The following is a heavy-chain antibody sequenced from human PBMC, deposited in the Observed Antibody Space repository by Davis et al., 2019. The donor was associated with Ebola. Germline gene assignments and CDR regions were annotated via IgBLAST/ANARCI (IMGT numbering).Heavy chain of an antibody. CDR1: GFIFGDYG. J-gene: IGHJ4*02. D-gene: IGHD1-26*01. Sequence: GGSLRLSCETSGFIFGDYGVSWVRQVPGKGLEWLSGTNWNGRSIGYADSVKGRFTIFRDNGKKSLYLQMNSLRADDTALYHCARGPVGRYPYYFEYWGQGTLVTVSS. CDR3: ARGPVGRYPYYFEY. V-gene: IGHV3-20*01. CDR2: TNWNGRSI.